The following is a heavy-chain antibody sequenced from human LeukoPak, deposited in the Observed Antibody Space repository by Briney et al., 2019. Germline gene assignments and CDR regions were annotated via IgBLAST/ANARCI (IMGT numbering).Heavy chain of an antibody. D-gene: IGHD2-15*01. J-gene: IGHJ3*02. CDR1: GYSFTGYY. CDR2: IYPKNGGT. V-gene: IGHV1-2*02. CDR3: ARVPDPGYYSIAFDI. Sequence: ASVKVSCKASGYSFTGYYIQWVRQAPGQGLEWMGWIYPKNGGTKNAQKFQGRVTMTSDTSISTAYMELSGLKSEDTAVYYCARVPDPGYYSIAFDIWGQGTMVTVSS.